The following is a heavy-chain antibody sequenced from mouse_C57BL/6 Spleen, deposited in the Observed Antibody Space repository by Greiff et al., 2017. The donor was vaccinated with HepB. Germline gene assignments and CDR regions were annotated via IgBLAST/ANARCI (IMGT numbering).Heavy chain of an antibody. CDR1: GYTFTSYW. J-gene: IGHJ2*01. CDR3: ARSGDGRGFDY. Sequence: QVQLQQPGAELVKPGASVKLSCKASGYTFTSYWMHWVKQRPGQGLEWIGMIHPNSGSTNYNEKFKSKATLTVDKSSSTAYMQLSSLTSEDSAVYYCARSGDGRGFDYWGQGTTLTVSS. V-gene: IGHV1-64*01. CDR2: IHPNSGST. D-gene: IGHD2-3*01.